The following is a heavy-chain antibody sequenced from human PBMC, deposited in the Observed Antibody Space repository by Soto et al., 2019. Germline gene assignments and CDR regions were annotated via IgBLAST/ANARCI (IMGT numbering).Heavy chain of an antibody. CDR3: ARVGHDYSNSGMDV. CDR2: IDPGGSDT. Sequence: XESLNLSCTTSGYSFTTYLSNLVLQMPGKGLEWMGKIDPGGSDTTYSPSFQGHVTISLDKSITAAYLQWSSLKASDTAMYYCARVGHDYSNSGMDVWGQGTTVTVSS. V-gene: IGHV5-10-1*01. CDR1: GYSFTTYL. D-gene: IGHD4-4*01. J-gene: IGHJ6*02.